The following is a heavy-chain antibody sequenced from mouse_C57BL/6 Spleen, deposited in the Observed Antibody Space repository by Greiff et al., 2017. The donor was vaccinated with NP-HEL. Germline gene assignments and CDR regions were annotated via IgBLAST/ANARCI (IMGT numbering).Heavy chain of an antibody. CDR2: INPNYGTT. CDR1: GYSFTDYN. J-gene: IGHJ1*03. CDR3: AKRATVVATRYFDV. D-gene: IGHD1-1*01. Sequence: EVQLQQSGPELVKPGASVKISCKASGYSFTDYNMNWVKQSNGKSLEWIGVINPNYGTTRYNQKFKGKATLTVDQSSSTAYMQRNSLTSEDSAVYYCAKRATVVATRYFDVWGTGTTVTVSS. V-gene: IGHV1-39*01.